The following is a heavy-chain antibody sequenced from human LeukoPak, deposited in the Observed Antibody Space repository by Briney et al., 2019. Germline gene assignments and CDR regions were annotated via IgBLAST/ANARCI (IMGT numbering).Heavy chain of an antibody. V-gene: IGHV4-30-4*01. Sequence: SETLSLTCTVSGGSISSGDYYWSWIRQPPGKGLEWIGYIYYSGSTYYNPSLKSRVTISVDTSKNQFSLKLSSVTAADTAVYYCARDSSGYDRGPTYFDYWGQGTLVTVSS. D-gene: IGHD5-12*01. CDR3: ARDSSGYDRGPTYFDY. CDR2: IYYSGST. CDR1: GGSISSGDYY. J-gene: IGHJ4*02.